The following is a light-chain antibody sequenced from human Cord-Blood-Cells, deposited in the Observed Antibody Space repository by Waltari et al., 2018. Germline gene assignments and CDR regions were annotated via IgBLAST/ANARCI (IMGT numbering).Light chain of an antibody. Sequence: EMVLTQSPGTPSSSPGERATLSCRASQSVSSSYLAWYQQKPGQAPRLLIYGASSRATGIPERFSGSGSGTDFTLTISRLEPEDFAVYYCQQYGSSPYSFGQGTKLEIK. CDR1: QSVSSSY. CDR3: QQYGSSPYS. J-gene: IGKJ2*03. CDR2: GAS. V-gene: IGKV3-20*01.